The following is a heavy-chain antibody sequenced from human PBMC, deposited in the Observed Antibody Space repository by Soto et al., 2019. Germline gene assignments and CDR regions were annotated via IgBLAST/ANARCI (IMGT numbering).Heavy chain of an antibody. D-gene: IGHD3-10*01. J-gene: IGHJ4*02. CDR2: IRNKANNYAT. CDR1: GFTFSDYY. Sequence: EVQLVQSGGGLVQPGGSLRLSCAASGFTFSDYYMDLVRRAPGKGLEWVGRIRNKANNYATEYAASLKGRVTFSRDDSENSLYLQMNSLETEDTAVYWCTREKRYYNNLTAFYFDNWGQGTLVTVSS. V-gene: IGHV3-72*01. CDR3: TREKRYYNNLTAFYFDN.